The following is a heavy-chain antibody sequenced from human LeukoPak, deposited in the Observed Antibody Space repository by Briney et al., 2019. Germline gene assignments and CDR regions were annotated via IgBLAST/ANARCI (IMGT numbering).Heavy chain of an antibody. V-gene: IGHV4-4*07. CDR3: ARDYDGYSYGYSYYYGMDV. Sequence: SETLSLTSTVSGGSISSYYWSWIRQPAGKGLEWIGRIYTSGSTNYNPSLRSRVTMSVDTSKNQFSLKLSSVAAADTAVYYCARDYDGYSYGYSYYYGMDVWGQGTTVTVSS. CDR2: IYTSGST. J-gene: IGHJ6*02. D-gene: IGHD5-18*01. CDR1: GGSISSYY.